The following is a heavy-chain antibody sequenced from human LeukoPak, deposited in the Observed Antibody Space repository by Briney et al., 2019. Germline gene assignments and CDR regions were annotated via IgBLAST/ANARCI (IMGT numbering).Heavy chain of an antibody. CDR1: GFTFTHLG. V-gene: IGHV3-30*02. D-gene: IGHD1-26*01. Sequence: GGSLRLSCLASGFTFTHLGMHWVRQAPGKGLEWVTFIQYDGIDKYYADSVKGRFSISRDDSKNTIYLQMNSLKPEDTAVYHCAKIVGSGSRTFWGQGTLVIVSS. CDR3: AKIVGSGSRTF. J-gene: IGHJ4*02. CDR2: IQYDGIDK.